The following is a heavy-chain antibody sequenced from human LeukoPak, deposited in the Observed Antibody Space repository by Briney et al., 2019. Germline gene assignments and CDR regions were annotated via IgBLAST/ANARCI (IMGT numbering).Heavy chain of an antibody. J-gene: IGHJ4*02. Sequence: SHTLSLTCAISGDTVSSNSAAWNWIRQSPSRGLEWLGRTYYRSKWNNDYAVSVKSRITINPDTSKNQFSLQLNSVTPEDTAVYYCARDFCSGGSCYWRFDYWGQGTLVTVSS. CDR1: GDTVSSNSAA. D-gene: IGHD2-15*01. CDR3: ARDFCSGGSCYWRFDY. V-gene: IGHV6-1*01. CDR2: TYYRSKWNN.